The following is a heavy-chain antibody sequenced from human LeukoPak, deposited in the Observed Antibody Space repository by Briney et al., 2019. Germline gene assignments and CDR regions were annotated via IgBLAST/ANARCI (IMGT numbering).Heavy chain of an antibody. J-gene: IGHJ4*02. V-gene: IGHV4-61*01. Sequence: SETLSLTCTVSGASVSSGSYYWSWLRQPPGKGLAWIGYIYYSGSTNYNPSLKSRVTISVDTSKNQFSLKLSSVTAADTAVYYCERDHGYSGYDFFDYWGQGTLVTVSS. D-gene: IGHD5-12*01. CDR1: GASVSSGSYY. CDR3: ERDHGYSGYDFFDY. CDR2: IYYSGST.